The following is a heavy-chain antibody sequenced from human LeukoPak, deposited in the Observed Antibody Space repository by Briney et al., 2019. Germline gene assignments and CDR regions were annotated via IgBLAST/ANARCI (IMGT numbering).Heavy chain of an antibody. CDR1: GYTFDDYA. Sequence: GRSLRLSCAASGYTFDDYAMHWVRQAPGKGLEWVSGISWNSGSIGYADSVKGRFTISRDNAKNSLYLQMNSLRAEDTALYYCAKDRGRRWLQFDYWGQGTLVTVSS. J-gene: IGHJ4*02. CDR3: AKDRGRRWLQFDY. CDR2: ISWNSGSI. D-gene: IGHD5-24*01. V-gene: IGHV3-9*01.